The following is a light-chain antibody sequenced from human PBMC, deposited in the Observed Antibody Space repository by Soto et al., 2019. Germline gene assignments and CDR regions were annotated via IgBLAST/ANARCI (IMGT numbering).Light chain of an antibody. CDR1: QDITNH. J-gene: IGKJ1*01. CDR3: QQANSFPRT. Sequence: DIQMTQSPSSLSASVGDTVTITCQASQDITNHLNWYQQKPGKAPNLLIYDASHLETGVPSRFSGGGSGTYFTLTISSLQPEDIATYYCQQANSFPRTFGQGTKVEIK. CDR2: DAS. V-gene: IGKV1-33*01.